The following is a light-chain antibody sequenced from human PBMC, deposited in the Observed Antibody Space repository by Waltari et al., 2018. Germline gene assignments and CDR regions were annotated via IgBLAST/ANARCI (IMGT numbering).Light chain of an antibody. CDR2: YNSDSEK. V-gene: IGLV5-37*01. J-gene: IGLJ3*02. Sequence: QPVLTQPPSSSASPGESARLTCTLPSDFNVGDFIIYWYQQRPGSPPRFLLYYNSDSEKAQGSGVPSRFAGSKDASAKAGILLISGLQSEDEADYYCMFWPSNVWVFGGGTKLTVL. CDR3: MFWPSNVWV. CDR1: SDFNVGDFI.